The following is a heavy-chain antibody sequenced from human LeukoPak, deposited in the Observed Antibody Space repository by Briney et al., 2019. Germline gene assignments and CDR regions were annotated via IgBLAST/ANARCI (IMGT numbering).Heavy chain of an antibody. Sequence: GRSLRLSCAASGFTFSSYAMHWVRQAPGKGLEWVAVISYDGSNKYYADSVKGRFTISRDNSKNTLYLQMNSLRAEDTAVYYRARARTRSYDYFDYWGQGTLVTVSS. V-gene: IGHV3-30-3*01. D-gene: IGHD3-16*02. CDR1: GFTFSSYA. J-gene: IGHJ4*02. CDR2: ISYDGSNK. CDR3: ARARTRSYDYFDY.